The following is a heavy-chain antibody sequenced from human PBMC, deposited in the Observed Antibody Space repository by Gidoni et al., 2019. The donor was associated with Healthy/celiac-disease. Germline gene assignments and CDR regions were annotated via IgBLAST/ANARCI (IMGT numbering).Heavy chain of an antibody. CDR3: AKEIFGVVIMGNWFDP. J-gene: IGHJ5*02. D-gene: IGHD3-3*01. CDR2: ISGSGGST. CDR1: GFTFSSYA. Sequence: EVQLLESGGGLVQPGGSLRLSCAASGFTFSSYAMSWVRQAPGKGLEWVSAISGSGGSTYYADSVKGRFTISRDNSKNTLYLQMNSLRAEDTAVYYCAKEIFGVVIMGNWFDPWGQGTLVTVSS. V-gene: IGHV3-23*01.